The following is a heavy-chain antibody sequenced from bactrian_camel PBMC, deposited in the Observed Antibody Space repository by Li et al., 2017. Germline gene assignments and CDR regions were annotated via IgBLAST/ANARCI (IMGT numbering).Heavy chain of an antibody. CDR2: ISSDGST. CDR1: GNMFSSYC. J-gene: IGHJ4*01. D-gene: IGHD6*01. V-gene: IGHV3S53*01. CDR3: AASTRPLFTAYGSSWSLARGYNS. Sequence: HVQLVESGGGSVQPGGSLRLSCAASGNMFSSYCVGWFRQAPGKEREGVAQISSDGSTTYADSVKGRFTIGKDDAYTLYLQMDSLKPEDTAVYYCAASTRPLFTAYGSSWSLARGYNSWGQGTQVTVS.